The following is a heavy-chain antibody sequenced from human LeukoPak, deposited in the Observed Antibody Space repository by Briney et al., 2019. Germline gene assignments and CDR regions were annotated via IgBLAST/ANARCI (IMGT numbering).Heavy chain of an antibody. CDR1: GGSISTYY. Sequence: SETLSLTCSVSGGSISTYYWSWIRQPPGKGLEWIGYIYYSGSTSYNPSLKSRVTMSVDTSKNQFSLKLSSVTAADTAVYYCARTGDLATLSAFDIWGQGTMVTVSS. CDR2: IYYSGST. D-gene: IGHD7-27*01. CDR3: ARTGDLATLSAFDI. V-gene: IGHV4-59*12. J-gene: IGHJ3*02.